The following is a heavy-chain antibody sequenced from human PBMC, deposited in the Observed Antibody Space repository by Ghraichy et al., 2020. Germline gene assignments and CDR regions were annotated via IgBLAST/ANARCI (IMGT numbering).Heavy chain of an antibody. D-gene: IGHD2-15*01. CDR1: GYSFTSYW. Sequence: GESLNISCKGSGYSFTSYWIGWVRQIPGKGLEWMGIIYPGDSDTRYSPSFQGQVTISADKSISTAYLQWSSLKASDTAMYYCARHGDCSGGSCYSSNSGGDWFDPWGQGTLVTVSS. CDR2: IYPGDSDT. CDR3: ARHGDCSGGSCYSSNSGGDWFDP. J-gene: IGHJ5*02. V-gene: IGHV5-51*01.